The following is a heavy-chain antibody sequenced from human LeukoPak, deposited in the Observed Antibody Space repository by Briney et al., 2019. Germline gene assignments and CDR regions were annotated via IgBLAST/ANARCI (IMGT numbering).Heavy chain of an antibody. CDR3: AGRAAVGKNWFDP. CDR1: GDSMSTNNYD. CDR2: ISYRGTT. Sequence: PSETLSLTCSVSGDSMSTNNYDWGWIRQPPGKGLEWIGSISYRGTTYYNPSLKRRLTISVDTSENLFSLKVNYVTAADTAVYYCAGRAAVGKNWFDPWGQGTLVTASS. J-gene: IGHJ5*02. D-gene: IGHD6-13*01. V-gene: IGHV4-39*01.